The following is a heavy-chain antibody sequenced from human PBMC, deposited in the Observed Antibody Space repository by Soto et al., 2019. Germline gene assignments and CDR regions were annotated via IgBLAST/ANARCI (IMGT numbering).Heavy chain of an antibody. CDR2: IIPIFGTA. J-gene: IGHJ6*02. V-gene: IGHV1-69*01. CDR1: GGTFSSYA. CDR3: ARGGSTIFGVVISPPYGMDV. Sequence: QVQLVQSGAEVKKPGSSVKVSCKASGGTFSSYAISWVRQAPGQGLGWMGGIIPIFGTANYAQKFQGRVTITADESTSTAYMELSSLRSEDTAVYYCARGGSTIFGVVISPPYGMDVWGQGTTVTVSS. D-gene: IGHD3-3*01.